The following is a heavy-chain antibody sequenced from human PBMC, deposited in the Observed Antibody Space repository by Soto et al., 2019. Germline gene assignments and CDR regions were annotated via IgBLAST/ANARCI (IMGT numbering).Heavy chain of an antibody. D-gene: IGHD1-26*01. J-gene: IGHJ4*02. Sequence: EVQLVESGGGLVQPGGSLRLSCAASGFTFSKSAMHWGRQGPGKGQEYVSAISGNGGSTYYVNSVKGRFTISRDNSKNKLYLQLGSLRAEDMAVYYCAREATGSYYEDYWGQGTLVTVSS. CDR1: GFTFSKSA. CDR2: ISGNGGST. V-gene: IGHV3-64*01. CDR3: AREATGSYYEDY.